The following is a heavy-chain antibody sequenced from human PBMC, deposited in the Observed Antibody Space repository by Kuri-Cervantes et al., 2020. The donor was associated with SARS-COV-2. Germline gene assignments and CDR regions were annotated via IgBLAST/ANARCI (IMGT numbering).Heavy chain of an antibody. J-gene: IGHJ4*02. V-gene: IGHV3-74*01. D-gene: IGHD1-1*01. CDR1: GFTFSGHW. Sequence: LSLTCAASGFTFSGHWIHWVRQAPGKGLVWVSRINPDGSYTNNADSVKGRFTLSRDNAKNMLFLQTNSLRAEDTAVYYCVRDGDHWNFDYWGQGTLVTVSS. CDR3: VRDGDHWNFDY. CDR2: INPDGSYT.